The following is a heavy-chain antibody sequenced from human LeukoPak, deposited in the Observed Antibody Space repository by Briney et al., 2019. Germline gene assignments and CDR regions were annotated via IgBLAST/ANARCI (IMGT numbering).Heavy chain of an antibody. CDR2: INPSGGST. D-gene: IGHD3-3*01. J-gene: IGHJ6*02. CDR3: ARDRVVTIFGVEDYGMDV. V-gene: IGHV1-46*01. CDR1: GGTFSSYA. Sequence: ASVKVSCKASGGTFSSYAISWVRQAPGQGLEWMGIINPSGGSTSYAQKFQGRVTMTRDTSTSTVYMELSSLRSEDTAVYYCARDRVVTIFGVEDYGMDVWGQGTTVTVSS.